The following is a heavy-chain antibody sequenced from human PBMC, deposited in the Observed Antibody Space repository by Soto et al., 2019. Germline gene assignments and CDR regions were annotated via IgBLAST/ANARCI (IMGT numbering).Heavy chain of an antibody. J-gene: IGHJ4*02. V-gene: IGHV3-30*18. CDR3: AKDTGSGGSPFDY. CDR2: VSYDGSNR. CDR1: GFTFSNYG. Sequence: GGSLRLSCAASGFTFSNYGIHCVRQAPGKGLERVSFVSYDGSNRYYADSVRGRFTISRDNSENTVYVQMNSLRPEDTAVYYCAKDTGSGGSPFDYWGQGTLVTVSS. D-gene: IGHD6-19*01.